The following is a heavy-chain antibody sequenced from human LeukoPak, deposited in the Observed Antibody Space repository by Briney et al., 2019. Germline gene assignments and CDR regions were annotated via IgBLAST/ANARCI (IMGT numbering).Heavy chain of an antibody. J-gene: IGHJ6*02. CDR2: INTNSGNP. Sequence: GASVKVSCEASGYTFTSYAMNWVRQAPGQGLEWMGWINTNSGNPAYAQGFTGRFVFSLNTSVSTAYLQISSLKAEDTAVYYCARPPCAYSLQAYYYGMDVWGQGTTVTVSS. CDR1: GYTFTSYA. V-gene: IGHV7-4-1*02. CDR3: ARPPCAYSLQAYYYGMDV. D-gene: IGHD5-18*01.